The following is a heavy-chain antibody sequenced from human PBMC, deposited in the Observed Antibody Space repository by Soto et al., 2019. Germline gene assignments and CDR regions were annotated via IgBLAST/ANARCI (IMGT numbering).Heavy chain of an antibody. J-gene: IGHJ6*02. CDR2: IIPIFGTA. Sequence: ASVKVSCKASGDTFSRYAISWVRQAPGQGLEWMGGIIPIFGTANYAQKFQGRVTITADESTSTAYMELSSLRSEDTAVYYCARDGSGYRSRASPMDVWGQGTTVTVSS. V-gene: IGHV1-69*13. CDR3: ARDGSGYRSRASPMDV. CDR1: GDTFSRYA. D-gene: IGHD3-22*01.